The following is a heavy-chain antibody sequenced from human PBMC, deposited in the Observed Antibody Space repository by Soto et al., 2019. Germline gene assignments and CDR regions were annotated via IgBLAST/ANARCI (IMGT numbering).Heavy chain of an antibody. CDR2: ISVDGSTT. CDR3: TARVVPQLDY. V-gene: IGHV3-74*01. D-gene: IGHD2-21*01. Sequence: EVQLVESGGGLVQPGGSLRLSCAGSGFSFSTSWMYWVRQAPGKGLVWVSRISVDGSTTAYADSVKGRFTISRDNAKGNLDLQMDSVRADHTAVHYCTARVVPQLDYWGQVTLVTLSS. CDR1: GFSFSTSW. J-gene: IGHJ4*02.